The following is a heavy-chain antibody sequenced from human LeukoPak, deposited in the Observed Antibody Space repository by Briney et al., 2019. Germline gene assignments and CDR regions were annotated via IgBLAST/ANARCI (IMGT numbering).Heavy chain of an antibody. V-gene: IGHV1-46*01. CDR1: GHTFTSYY. CDR3: ARDPVGTYYYDSSGYSGVGY. J-gene: IGHJ4*02. Sequence: GASVKVSCKASGHTFTSYYMHWVRQAPGQGLEWMGIINPSGGSTSYAQKFQGRVTMTRDTSTSTVYMELSSLRSEDTAVYYCARDPVGTYYYDSSGYSGVGYWGQGTLVTVSS. CDR2: INPSGGST. D-gene: IGHD3-22*01.